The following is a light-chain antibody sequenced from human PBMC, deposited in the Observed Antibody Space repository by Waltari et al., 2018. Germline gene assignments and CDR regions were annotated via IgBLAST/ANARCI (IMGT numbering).Light chain of an antibody. CDR3: QQSNSFPWT. Sequence: DIQMTQSPSSVSASVGDRVTITCRASQGISTWLAWYQQKPGEAPKILIYAESTLQSGVPSRFSGSGTGTEFTHTISCLQAEDFATYYCQQSNSFPWTFGQGTKVEIK. V-gene: IGKV1-12*01. CDR2: AES. J-gene: IGKJ1*01. CDR1: QGISTW.